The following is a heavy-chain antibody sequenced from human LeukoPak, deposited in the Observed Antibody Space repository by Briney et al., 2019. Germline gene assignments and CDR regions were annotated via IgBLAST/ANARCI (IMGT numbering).Heavy chain of an antibody. Sequence: SETLSLTCTVSGGSISSGGYYWSWIRQPPGKGLEWIGYIYHSGSTYYNPSLKSRVTISVDRSKNQFSLKLSSVTAADTAVYYCARDLGDSSGYMDYWGQGTLVTVS. J-gene: IGHJ4*02. V-gene: IGHV4-30-2*01. CDR2: IYHSGST. D-gene: IGHD3-22*01. CDR3: ARDLGDSSGYMDY. CDR1: GGSISSGGYY.